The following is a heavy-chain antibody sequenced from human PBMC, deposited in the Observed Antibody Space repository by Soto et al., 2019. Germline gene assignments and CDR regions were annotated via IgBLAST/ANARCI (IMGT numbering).Heavy chain of an antibody. Sequence: GGSLRLSCAASGFTFSSYWMSWVRQAPGKGLEWVANIKQDGSEKYYVDSVKGRFTISRDNAKNSLYLQMNSLRAEDTAVYYCARLDGVGSSSYYFDYWGQGTLVTVSS. D-gene: IGHD6-6*01. CDR1: GFTFSSYW. J-gene: IGHJ4*02. V-gene: IGHV3-7*01. CDR3: ARLDGVGSSSYYFDY. CDR2: IKQDGSEK.